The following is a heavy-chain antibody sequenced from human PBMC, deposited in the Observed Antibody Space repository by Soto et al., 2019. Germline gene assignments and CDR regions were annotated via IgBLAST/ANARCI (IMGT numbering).Heavy chain of an antibody. CDR2: IYHSGST. J-gene: IGHJ4*02. CDR1: GGSISSSNW. Sequence: SETLSLTCAVSGGSISSSNWWSWVRQLPGKGLDWIGEIYHSGSTNYNPSLKSRVTISIDKSKNQFSLKLSSVTAADTAVYYCARDPDSSGYYYRPYYFDYWGQGTRVTVAS. V-gene: IGHV4-4*02. CDR3: ARDPDSSGYYYRPYYFDY. D-gene: IGHD3-22*01.